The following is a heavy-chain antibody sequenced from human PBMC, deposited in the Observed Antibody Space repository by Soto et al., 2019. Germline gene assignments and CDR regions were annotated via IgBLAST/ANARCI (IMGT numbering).Heavy chain of an antibody. CDR3: TRVHVMVVAGSTFDY. J-gene: IGHJ4*03. CDR2: IYHGGTT. CDR1: GDSISSGSY. Sequence: SETLSLTCTVSGDSISSGSYWGWIRQPPGEGPEWIASIYHGGTTFYNPSLKSRISISVDTSKNQFSLRLTSVTAADTATYYCTRVHVMVVAGSTFDYWGPGTLVTVSS. D-gene: IGHD6-19*01. V-gene: IGHV4-38-2*02.